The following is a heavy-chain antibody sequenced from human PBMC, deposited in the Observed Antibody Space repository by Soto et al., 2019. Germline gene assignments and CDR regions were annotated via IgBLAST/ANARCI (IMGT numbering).Heavy chain of an antibody. V-gene: IGHV3-30-3*01. D-gene: IGHD2-15*01. Sequence: QVQLVESGGGVVKPGRSLRLSCAASGFTFSSYAMHWVRQAPGKGLEWVAVISYDGSNKYYADSVKGRFTISRDNSKNTLHLQMNSLRAEDTAVYYCARVPSSSGRAHFDYWGQGTLVTVSS. J-gene: IGHJ4*02. CDR3: ARVPSSSGRAHFDY. CDR1: GFTFSSYA. CDR2: ISYDGSNK.